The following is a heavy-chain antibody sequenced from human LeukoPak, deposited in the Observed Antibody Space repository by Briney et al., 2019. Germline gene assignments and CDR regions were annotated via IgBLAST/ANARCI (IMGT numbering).Heavy chain of an antibody. V-gene: IGHV3-23*01. J-gene: IGHJ4*02. Sequence: GGSLRLSCAASGFTFSSYAMSWVRQAPGKGLEWVSAISGSGDSTYYADSVKGRFTISRDNSENTLYLQMNSLRAEDTAVYYCAKRTASDCTNGVCYFDYWGQGTLVTVSS. CDR3: AKRTASDCTNGVCYFDY. D-gene: IGHD2-8*01. CDR2: ISGSGDST. CDR1: GFTFSSYA.